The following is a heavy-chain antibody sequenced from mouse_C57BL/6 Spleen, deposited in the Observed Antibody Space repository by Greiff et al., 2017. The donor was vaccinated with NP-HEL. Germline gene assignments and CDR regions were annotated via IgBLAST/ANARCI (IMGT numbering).Heavy chain of an antibody. CDR2: ISSGSSTI. CDR3: ARPGHYYGSSSMDY. D-gene: IGHD1-1*01. CDR1: GFTFSDYG. V-gene: IGHV5-17*01. J-gene: IGHJ4*01. Sequence: DVMLVESGGGLVKPGGSLKLSCAASGFTFSDYGMHWVRQAPEKGLEWVAYISSGSSTIYYADTVKGRFTISRDNAKTTLFLQMTSLRSEDTAMYYCARPGHYYGSSSMDYWGQGTSVTVSS.